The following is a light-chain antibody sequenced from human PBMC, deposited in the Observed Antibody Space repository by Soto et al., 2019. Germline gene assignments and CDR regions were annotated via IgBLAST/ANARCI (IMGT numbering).Light chain of an antibody. CDR3: QQCNDWPLIT. J-gene: IGKJ5*01. CDR2: GAS. V-gene: IGKV3-15*01. Sequence: EIVMTQSPATLSVSPGERATLSCRASQSVSSYLAWYQQKPGQAPRLHIYGASTRATGVPARFSGSGSGTEFTLTISSLQSEDFAVYYCQQCNDWPLITFGQGTRLEAK. CDR1: QSVSSY.